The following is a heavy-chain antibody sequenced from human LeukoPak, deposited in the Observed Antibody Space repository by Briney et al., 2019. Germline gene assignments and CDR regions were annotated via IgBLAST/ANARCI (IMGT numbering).Heavy chain of an antibody. V-gene: IGHV3-23*01. CDR2: ISGSGGST. J-gene: IGHJ4*02. CDR3: AKWTRITMVRGVTYFDY. Sequence: GGSLRLSCAASGFTFSSYAMSWVRQAPGKGLEWVLAISGSGGSTYYADSVRGRFTISRDNSKNTLYLQMNSLRAEDTAVYYCAKWTRITMVRGVTYFDYWGQGTLVTVSS. D-gene: IGHD3-10*01. CDR1: GFTFSSYA.